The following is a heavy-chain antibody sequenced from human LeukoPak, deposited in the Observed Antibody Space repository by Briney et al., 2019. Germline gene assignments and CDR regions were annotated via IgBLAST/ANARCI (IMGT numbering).Heavy chain of an antibody. D-gene: IGHD2-21*01. CDR2: ISGSGGST. Sequence: GGSLRLSCAASGFTVSSNYMSWVRQAPGKGLEWVSAISGSGGSTYYADSVKGRFTISRDNSKNTLYLQMNSLRAEDTAVYYCAKDEGSTPIFDYWGQGTLVTVSS. J-gene: IGHJ4*02. CDR1: GFTVSSNY. V-gene: IGHV3-23*01. CDR3: AKDEGSTPIFDY.